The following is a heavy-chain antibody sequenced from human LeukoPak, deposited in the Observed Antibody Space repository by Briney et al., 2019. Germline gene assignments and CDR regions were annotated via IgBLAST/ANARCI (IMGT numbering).Heavy chain of an antibody. J-gene: IGHJ4*02. Sequence: SVKVSCKASGGTFSSYAISWVRQAPGQGLEWMGRIIPILGIANYAQKFQGRVTITADKSTSTAYMELSSLRSEDTAVYYCARDERGYSYGLFDYWGQGTLVTVSS. CDR3: ARDERGYSYGLFDY. V-gene: IGHV1-69*04. CDR1: GGTFSSYA. D-gene: IGHD5-18*01. CDR2: IIPILGIA.